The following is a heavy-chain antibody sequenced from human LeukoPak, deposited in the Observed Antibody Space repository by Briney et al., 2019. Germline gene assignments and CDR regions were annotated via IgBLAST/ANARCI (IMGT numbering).Heavy chain of an antibody. D-gene: IGHD3-22*01. J-gene: IGHJ4*02. CDR1: GFTFSSYG. Sequence: GGSLRLSCAASGFTFSSYGMHWVRQAPGKGLEWVAVIWYDGSNKYYADSVKGRFTISRDNSKNTLYLQMNSLRAEDTAVYYCAKALPPGYYYDSSGYYSFDYWGQGTLVTVSS. V-gene: IGHV3-30*02. CDR2: IWYDGSNK. CDR3: AKALPPGYYYDSSGYYSFDY.